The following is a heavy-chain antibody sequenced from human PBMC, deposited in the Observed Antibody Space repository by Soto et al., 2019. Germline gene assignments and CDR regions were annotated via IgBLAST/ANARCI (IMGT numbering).Heavy chain of an antibody. Sequence: SETLSLTCAVSGYSISSGYYWGWIRQPPGKGLEWIGSIYHSGSTFYNPSLKSRVTISVDTSKNQFSLKLSSVTAADTAVYYCARGIPRYDSSGLYFDYWGQGTLVTVSS. CDR2: IYHSGST. J-gene: IGHJ4*02. D-gene: IGHD3-22*01. CDR1: GYSISSGYY. V-gene: IGHV4-38-2*01. CDR3: ARGIPRYDSSGLYFDY.